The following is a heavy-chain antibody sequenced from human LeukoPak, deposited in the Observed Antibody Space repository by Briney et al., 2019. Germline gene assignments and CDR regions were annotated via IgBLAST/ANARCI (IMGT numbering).Heavy chain of an antibody. J-gene: IGHJ4*02. Sequence: PSETLSLTCTVSGGSISSGGYYCSWLRQHPGKCLEWIGYIYYSGSTYYNPSLKSRVTISVDTSKNQFSLKLSSVTAADTAVYYCARGGDYGDLRYFDYWGQGTLVTVSS. CDR3: ARGGDYGDLRYFDY. CDR2: IYYSGST. V-gene: IGHV4-31*03. D-gene: IGHD4-17*01. CDR1: GGSISSGGYY.